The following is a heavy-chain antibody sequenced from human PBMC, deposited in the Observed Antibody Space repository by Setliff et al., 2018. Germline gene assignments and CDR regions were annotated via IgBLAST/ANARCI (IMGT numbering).Heavy chain of an antibody. D-gene: IGHD1-26*01. J-gene: IGHJ6*03. V-gene: IGHV1-2*02. Sequence: ASVKVSCKTSGYTFTGYFIHWVRQAPRQGLEWLGWINPKSGVTSYAQSLQGRIAMTRDTSINTVYMELNSLTSDDAAVYFCAREGGLQGATSYYYFYNYINVWGKGTMVTVSS. CDR2: INPKSGVT. CDR1: GYTFTGYF. CDR3: AREGGLQGATSYYYFYNYINV.